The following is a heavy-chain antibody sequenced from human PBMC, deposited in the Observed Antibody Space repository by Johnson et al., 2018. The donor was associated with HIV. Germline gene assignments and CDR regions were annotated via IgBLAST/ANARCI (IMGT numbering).Heavy chain of an antibody. D-gene: IGHD1-1*01. Sequence: QVQLVESGGGVVQPGRSLRLSCAASGFTFSNYAMHWVRQAPGQGLEWVAVISYDGSNKYYADSVKGRFTISRANSKNTLYLQMYSLRAEDTAVYYCESPAAGNGGAFDIWGQGTMVTVSS. CDR2: ISYDGSNK. CDR1: GFTFSNYA. CDR3: ESPAAGNGGAFDI. V-gene: IGHV3-30*04. J-gene: IGHJ3*02.